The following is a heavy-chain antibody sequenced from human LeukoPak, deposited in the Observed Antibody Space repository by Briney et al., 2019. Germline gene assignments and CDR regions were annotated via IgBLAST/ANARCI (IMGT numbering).Heavy chain of an antibody. D-gene: IGHD3-22*01. CDR3: ARGGSGYYQVDY. CDR1: GFTFSSYE. Sequence: HAGGSLRLSCAASGFTFSSYEMNWVRQAPGKGLEWVSYISGTASKIYYADSVKGRFTISRDNAKNSLFLQMSSLRAEDTAVYYCARGGSGYYQVDYWGQGTLVTVSS. CDR2: ISGTASKI. J-gene: IGHJ4*02. V-gene: IGHV3-48*03.